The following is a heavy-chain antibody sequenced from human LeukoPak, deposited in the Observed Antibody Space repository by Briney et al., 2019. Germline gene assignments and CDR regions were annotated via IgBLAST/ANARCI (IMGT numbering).Heavy chain of an antibody. CDR2: IYPGDSDT. CDR3: ARLGAPDNYYMDV. J-gene: IGHJ6*03. CDR1: GYSFTSYW. Sequence: GESLKISCKGSGYSFTSYWIGWVRQMPGKGLEWMGIIYPGDSDTRYSPSFQGQVTISADKPISTAYLQWSSLKASDTAMYYCARLGAPDNYYMDVWGKGTTVTVSS. V-gene: IGHV5-51*01.